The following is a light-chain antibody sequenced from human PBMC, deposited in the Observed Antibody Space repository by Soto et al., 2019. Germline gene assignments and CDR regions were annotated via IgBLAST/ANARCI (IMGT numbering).Light chain of an antibody. J-gene: IGLJ3*02. CDR2: EDD. CDR1: SGSIATNY. CDR3: QSYDSSNHGV. Sequence: NFMLTQPHSVSESPGKTVTISCTRSSGSIATNYVQWFQQRPGSAPIIVIYEDDQRPSGVPDRFSGSIDSSSNSASLTISGLQTEDEADYYCQSYDSSNHGVFGGGTKVTVL. V-gene: IGLV6-57*03.